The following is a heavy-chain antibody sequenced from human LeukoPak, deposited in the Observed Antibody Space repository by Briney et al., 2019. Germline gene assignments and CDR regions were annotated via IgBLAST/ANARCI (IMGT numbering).Heavy chain of an antibody. CDR2: VYPGDSDT. V-gene: IGHV5-51*01. CDR3: ARSIHIATGGIANNYYGLDV. J-gene: IGHJ6*02. D-gene: IGHD6-13*01. CDR1: GYNFINYW. Sequence: GESLKISCKGSGYNFINYWIGWVRQMPGKGLERMGIVYPGDSDTRYSPSFQGQVTISADNSISTAYLQWSSLKASDTAMYYCARSIHIATGGIANNYYGLDVWGQGTTVTVSS.